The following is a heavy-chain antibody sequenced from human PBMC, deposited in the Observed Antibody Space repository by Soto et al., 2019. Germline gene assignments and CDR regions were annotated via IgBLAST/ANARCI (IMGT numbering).Heavy chain of an antibody. Sequence: SETLSLTCTVSGGSISSGGYYWSWIRQHPGKGLEWIGYIYYSGSTYYNPSLKSRVTISVDTSKNQFSLKLSSVTAADTAVHYCARDRLHIVLVPAAVPRYYYYGMDVWGQGTTVTVSS. J-gene: IGHJ6*02. CDR1: GGSISSGGYY. D-gene: IGHD2-2*01. V-gene: IGHV4-31*03. CDR3: ARDRLHIVLVPAAVPRYYYYGMDV. CDR2: IYYSGST.